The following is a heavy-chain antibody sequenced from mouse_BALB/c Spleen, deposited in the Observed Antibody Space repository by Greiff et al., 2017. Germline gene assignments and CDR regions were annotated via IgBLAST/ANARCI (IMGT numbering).Heavy chain of an antibody. D-gene: IGHD1-1*01. CDR3: AREGGYYGSSVDY. Sequence: QVQLQQSGAELARPGASVKLSCKASGYTFTSYWMQWVKQRPGQGLEWIGAIYPGDGDTRYTQKFKGKATLTADKSSSTAYMQLGSLASEDSAVYYCAREGGYYGSSVDYWGQGTTLTVSS. J-gene: IGHJ2*01. V-gene: IGHV1-87*01. CDR1: GYTFTSYW. CDR2: IYPGDGDT.